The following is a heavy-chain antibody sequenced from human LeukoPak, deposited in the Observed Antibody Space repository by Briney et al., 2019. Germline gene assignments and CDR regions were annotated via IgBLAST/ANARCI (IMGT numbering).Heavy chain of an antibody. Sequence: ASVKVSCKASGGTFSSYAISWVRQAPGQGLEWMGGIIPIFGTANYAQKFQGGVTITTDESTSTAYMELSSLRSEDTAVYYCARDYYYDSSGYSNWGQGTLVTVSS. J-gene: IGHJ4*02. V-gene: IGHV1-69*05. CDR3: ARDYYYDSSGYSN. CDR1: GGTFSSYA. D-gene: IGHD3-22*01. CDR2: IIPIFGTA.